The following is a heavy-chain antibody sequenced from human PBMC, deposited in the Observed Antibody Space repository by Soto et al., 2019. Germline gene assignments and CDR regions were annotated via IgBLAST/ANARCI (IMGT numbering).Heavy chain of an antibody. Sequence: QVQLVQSGAKVKNPGASVKVSCKASGYTFTSYVTTWARQAPEQGLEWMGWITAYNGNTNSAQKLQGRVTTTTDTATRTAYMELRSLSSDDTAVYYCESGAYGDYQFDYWGQGALVVVCS. CDR1: GYTFTSYV. J-gene: IGHJ4*02. V-gene: IGHV1-18*01. CDR2: ITAYNGNT. D-gene: IGHD4-17*01. CDR3: ESGAYGDYQFDY.